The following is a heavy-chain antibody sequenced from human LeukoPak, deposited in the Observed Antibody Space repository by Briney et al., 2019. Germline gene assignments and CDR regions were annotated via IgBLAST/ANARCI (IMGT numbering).Heavy chain of an antibody. CDR3: ARETRRITMIVVVITTGHDAFDI. D-gene: IGHD3-22*01. CDR2: INHSGST. Sequence: SETLSLTCAVYGGSFSGYYWSWIRQPPGKGLEWIGEINHSGSTNYNPSLKSRVTISVGTSKNQFSLKLSSVTAADTAVYYCARETRRITMIVVVITTGHDAFDIWGQGTMVTVSS. CDR1: GGSFSGYY. J-gene: IGHJ3*02. V-gene: IGHV4-34*01.